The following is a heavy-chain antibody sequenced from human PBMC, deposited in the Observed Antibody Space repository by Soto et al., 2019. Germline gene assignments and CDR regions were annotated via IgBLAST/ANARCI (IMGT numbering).Heavy chain of an antibody. J-gene: IGHJ6*02. Sequence: GGSLRLSCAASGFTFSSYAMSWVRQAPGKGLEWVSAISGSGGSTYYADSVKGRFTISRDNSKNTLYLQMNSLRAEDTAVYYYSTYVGRYYYYYGMDVWGQGTTVTVSS. V-gene: IGHV3-23*01. CDR3: STYVGRYYYYYGMDV. D-gene: IGHD2-15*01. CDR1: GFTFSSYA. CDR2: ISGSGGST.